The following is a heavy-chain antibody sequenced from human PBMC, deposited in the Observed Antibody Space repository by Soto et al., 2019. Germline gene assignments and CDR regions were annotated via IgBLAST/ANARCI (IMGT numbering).Heavy chain of an antibody. CDR2: INHSGST. CDR3: ARGGALTTSKGDYYFDY. CDR1: GGSFSGYY. D-gene: IGHD4-17*01. J-gene: IGHJ4*02. V-gene: IGHV4-34*01. Sequence: QVQLQQWGAGLLKPSETLPLTCAVYGGSFSGYYWSWIRQPPGKGLEWIGEINHSGSTNYNPSLKSRVTISVDTSKNQCSLKLSSVTAADTAVYYCARGGALTTSKGDYYFDYWGQGTLVTVSS.